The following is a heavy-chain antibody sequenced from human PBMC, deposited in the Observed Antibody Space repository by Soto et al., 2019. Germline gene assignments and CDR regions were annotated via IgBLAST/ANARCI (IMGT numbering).Heavy chain of an antibody. CDR2: ISSSSSYI. CDR1: GFTFSSYS. D-gene: IGHD3-3*01. V-gene: IGHV3-21*01. Sequence: EVQLVESGGGLVKPGGSLRLSCAASGFTFSSYSMNWVRQAPGKGLEWVSSISSSSSYIYYADSVKGRFTISRDNAKNSLYLQMNSLRAEDTAVYYCARRVLRFLEWAPDYGMDVWGQGTTVTVSS. J-gene: IGHJ6*02. CDR3: ARRVLRFLEWAPDYGMDV.